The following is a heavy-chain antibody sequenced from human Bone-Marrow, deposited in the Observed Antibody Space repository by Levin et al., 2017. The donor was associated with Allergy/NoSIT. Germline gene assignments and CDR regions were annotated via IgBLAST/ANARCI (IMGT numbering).Heavy chain of an antibody. CDR3: ARIAVLDGTSTFDF. D-gene: IGHD4/OR15-4a*01. J-gene: IGHJ4*02. Sequence: SVKVSCKTPGDTFSNYAISWMRQAPGQGLEWMGRIIPFVGTTNYAQKFQDRVTIIAEKSTTTAYMELSSLRFEDTAVYYCARIAVLDGTSTFDFWGQGTLVTVSS. CDR1: GDTFSNYA. CDR2: IIPFVGTT. V-gene: IGHV1-69*04.